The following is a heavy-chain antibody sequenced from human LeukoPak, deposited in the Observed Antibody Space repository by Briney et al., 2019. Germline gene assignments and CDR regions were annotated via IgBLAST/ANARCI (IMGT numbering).Heavy chain of an antibody. CDR1: GYTFTKYG. J-gene: IGHJ4*02. V-gene: IGHV1-69*04. Sequence: SVKVSCKASGYTFTKYGVSWVRQSPGQGLEWMGRIIPILGIANYAQKFQGRVTITADKSTSTAYMELSSLRSEDTAVYYCARDAYGDYLFDYWGQGTLVTVSS. D-gene: IGHD4-17*01. CDR2: IIPILGIA. CDR3: ARDAYGDYLFDY.